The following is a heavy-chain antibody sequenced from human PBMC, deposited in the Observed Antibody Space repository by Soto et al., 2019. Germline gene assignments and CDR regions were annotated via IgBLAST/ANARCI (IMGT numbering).Heavy chain of an antibody. CDR1: GGSISSSNW. Sequence: SDTLSLTCAVSGGSISSSNWWSWVRQPPGKGLEWIGEIYHSGSTNYNPSLKSRVTISVDKSKNQFSLKLSSVTAADTAVYYCARVGYSSSWSVYYYYYGMDVWGQGTTVTVS. D-gene: IGHD6-13*01. CDR3: ARVGYSSSWSVYYYYYGMDV. J-gene: IGHJ6*02. V-gene: IGHV4-4*02. CDR2: IYHSGST.